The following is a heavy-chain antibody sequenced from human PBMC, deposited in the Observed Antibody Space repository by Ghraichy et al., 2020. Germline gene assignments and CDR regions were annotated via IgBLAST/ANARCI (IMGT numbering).Heavy chain of an antibody. D-gene: IGHD3-10*01. CDR3: ANDHGSGHYEGDF. CDR1: GFTFSSFG. Sequence: VSCVGSGFTFSSFGMHWVRQAPVKGLDWVAVISSDGSDEYYADSVKGRFTISRHNSKNTLYLQMNSLRTEDTAVYYCANDHGSGHYEGDFWGQGTLVTVSS. V-gene: IGHV3-30*18. CDR2: ISSDGSDE. J-gene: IGHJ4*02.